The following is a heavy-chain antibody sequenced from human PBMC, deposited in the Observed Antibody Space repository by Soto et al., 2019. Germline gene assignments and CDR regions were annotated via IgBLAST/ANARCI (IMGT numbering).Heavy chain of an antibody. Sequence: GGSLRLSCTASGFTFSDSWMTWVRQAPGKGLEWVARIKPDESEKKYADSVKGRFSISRDSAKNSMYLQMDSLRGEDTAVYYCVRGGSNYASWGQGTLVTVSS. D-gene: IGHD4-4*01. CDR2: IKPDESEK. CDR3: VRGGSNYAS. V-gene: IGHV3-7*01. J-gene: IGHJ5*02. CDR1: GFTFSDSW.